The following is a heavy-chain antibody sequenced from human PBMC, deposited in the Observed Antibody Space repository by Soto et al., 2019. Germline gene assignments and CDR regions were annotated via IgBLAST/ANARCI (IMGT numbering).Heavy chain of an antibody. Sequence: QVQLVESGGGVVQPGRSLRLSCAASGFTFSSYGMHWVRQAPGKGLEWVAGISYDGSNKYYADSVKGRFTMSRDNSKNLLYLQMNSLSAQDTAVSYCANLAVTTELDYWGQGTLVTVFS. D-gene: IGHD4-17*01. CDR1: GFTFSSYG. CDR2: ISYDGSNK. CDR3: ANLAVTTELDY. J-gene: IGHJ4*02. V-gene: IGHV3-30*18.